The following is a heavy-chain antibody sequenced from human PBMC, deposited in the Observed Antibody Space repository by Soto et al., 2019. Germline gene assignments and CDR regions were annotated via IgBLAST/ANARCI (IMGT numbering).Heavy chain of an antibody. J-gene: IGHJ4*02. CDR2: ISGSGAST. D-gene: IGHD2-21*01. Sequence: GSLRVSCASSGFTFISDAMSWVRQAPGKGLEWVSAISGSGASTYYADSVKGRFTISRDNSKNTRYLQMNSLRAEDTAVYYCAKVNSPGVDYWGQGTLVTVSS. CDR1: GFTFISDA. CDR3: AKVNSPGVDY. V-gene: IGHV3-23*01.